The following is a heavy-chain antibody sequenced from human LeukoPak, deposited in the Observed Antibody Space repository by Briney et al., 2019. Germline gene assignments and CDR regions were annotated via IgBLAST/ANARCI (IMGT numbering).Heavy chain of an antibody. V-gene: IGHV3-48*01. J-gene: IGHJ4*02. D-gene: IGHD5-24*01. CDR3: ARGSMRMATAGLADY. CDR2: ISLGNSTM. CDR1: GFTFSSFT. Sequence: GGSLRLSCAASGFTFSSFTMNWARQVPGKGLEWISYISLGNSTMFYADSVKGRFTISRDNAKNSLYLQMNSLRAEDTAVYYCARGSMRMATAGLADYWGQGTLVTVSS.